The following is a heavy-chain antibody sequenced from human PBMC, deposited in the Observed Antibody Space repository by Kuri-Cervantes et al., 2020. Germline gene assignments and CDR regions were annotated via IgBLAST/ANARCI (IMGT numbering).Heavy chain of an antibody. CDR3: ARDWGSGWYVGGQ. V-gene: IGHV1-69*05. J-gene: IGHJ4*02. Sequence: SVKVSCKASGSTFSSYAISWVRQAPGQGLEWMGGIIPISGTPNYAQKFQDRVTITTDESTSTVYMEVSSLRSEDTAVYYCARDWGSGWYVGGQWGQGTLVTVSS. CDR2: IIPISGTP. D-gene: IGHD6-19*01. CDR1: GSTFSSYA.